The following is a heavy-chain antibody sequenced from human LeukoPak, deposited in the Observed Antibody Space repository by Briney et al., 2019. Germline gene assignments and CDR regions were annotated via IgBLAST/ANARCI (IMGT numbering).Heavy chain of an antibody. J-gene: IGHJ4*02. CDR1: RFTFSSYG. V-gene: IGHV3-15*01. CDR2: IKSKTDGGAT. D-gene: IGHD3-22*01. CDR3: TYYYDSSGYYVDY. Sequence: PGGSLRLSCAASRFTFSSYGMHWVRQAPGKGLEWVGRIKSKTDGGATDYAAPVKGRFTISRDDSKNTLYLQMNSLKTEDTAVYYCTYYYDSSGYYVDYWGQGTLVTVSS.